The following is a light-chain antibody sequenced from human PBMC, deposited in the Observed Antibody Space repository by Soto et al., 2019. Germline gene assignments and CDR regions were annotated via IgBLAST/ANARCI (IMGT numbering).Light chain of an antibody. CDR1: SSDVGDYNY. CDR2: EVT. V-gene: IGLV2-14*01. J-gene: IGLJ1*01. Sequence: QSVLTQPASVSGSPGQSITISCTGTSSDVGDYNYVSWFQQHPGRAPKLMIYEVTSRPSGVSNRFSGSKSGNTASLTISGLQTEDEADYYCQSYDSSLSGSEVFGTGTKVTVL. CDR3: QSYDSSLSGSEV.